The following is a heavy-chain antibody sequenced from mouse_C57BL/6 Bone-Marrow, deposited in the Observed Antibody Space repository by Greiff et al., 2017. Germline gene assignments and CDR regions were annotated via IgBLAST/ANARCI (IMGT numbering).Heavy chain of an antibody. CDR2: IGPENGDS. CDR3: TFDPYFDY. CDR1: GFNITDDY. Sequence: VQLQQSGAELVRPGASVTLSCTASGFNITDDYMHWVKQTPEQGLEWIGWIGPENGDSEYASKFQGKATITADTSYITAYLQLSSLTYEDTAVYYCTFDPYFDYWGQGTTLTVSA. J-gene: IGHJ2*01. V-gene: IGHV14-4*01.